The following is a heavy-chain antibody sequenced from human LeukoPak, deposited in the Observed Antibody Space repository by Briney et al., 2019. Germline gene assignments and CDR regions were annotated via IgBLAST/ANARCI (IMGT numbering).Heavy chain of an antibody. CDR1: EFTFSSYW. J-gene: IGHJ4*02. V-gene: IGHV3-7*03. CDR3: ARDRGYYYDSSGDGYFDY. D-gene: IGHD3-22*01. CDR2: IKQDGSEK. Sequence: GGSLRLSCAASEFTFSSYWMTWVRQAPGKGLEWVANIKQDGSEKYYVDSVKGRFTISRDNAKNSLYLQMNSLRAEDTALYYCARDRGYYYDSSGDGYFDYWGQGTLVTVSS.